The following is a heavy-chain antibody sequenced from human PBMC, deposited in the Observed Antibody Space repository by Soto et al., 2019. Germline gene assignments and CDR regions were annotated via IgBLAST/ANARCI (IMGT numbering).Heavy chain of an antibody. CDR3: ARDLYGDYIFDY. J-gene: IGHJ4*02. CDR2: ISSIYSTI. D-gene: IGHD4-17*01. CDR1: GFTFSSYS. Sequence: PGGSLRLSCTASGFTFSSYSMNWVRQAPGKGLEWVSYISSIYSTIYYADSVKGRFTISRDNAKNSLYLQMNSLRAEDTAVYYCARDLYGDYIFDYWGQGTLVTVSS. V-gene: IGHV3-48*01.